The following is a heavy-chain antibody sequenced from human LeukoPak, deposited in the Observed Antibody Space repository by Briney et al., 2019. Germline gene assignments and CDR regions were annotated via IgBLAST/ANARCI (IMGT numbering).Heavy chain of an antibody. J-gene: IGHJ4*02. Sequence: MPSETLSLTCAVDGGSFSGYYWSWIRQPPGKGLEWIGEINHSGSTNYNPSLKSRVTISVDTSKNQFSLKLSSVTAADTAVYYCARDGDGYNYSHFDYWGQGTLVTVSS. CDR3: ARDGDGYNYSHFDY. CDR2: INHSGST. D-gene: IGHD5-24*01. V-gene: IGHV4-34*01. CDR1: GGSFSGYY.